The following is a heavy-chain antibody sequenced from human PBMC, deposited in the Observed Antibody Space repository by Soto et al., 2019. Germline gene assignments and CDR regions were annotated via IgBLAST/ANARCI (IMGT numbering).Heavy chain of an antibody. Sequence: GGSLRLSCAAFGFTFSSYAMSWVRQAPGKGLEWVSAISGSGGSTYYADSVKGRFTISRDNSKNTLYLQMNSLRAEDTAVYYCAKDGGRQQLVNWFDPWGQGTLVTVS. CDR3: AKDGGRQQLVNWFDP. J-gene: IGHJ5*02. CDR1: GFTFSSYA. V-gene: IGHV3-23*01. D-gene: IGHD6-13*01. CDR2: ISGSGGST.